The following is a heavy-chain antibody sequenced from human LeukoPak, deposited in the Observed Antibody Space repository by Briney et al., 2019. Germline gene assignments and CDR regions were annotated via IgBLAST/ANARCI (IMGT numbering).Heavy chain of an antibody. CDR1: GGSISSYY. J-gene: IGHJ3*02. Sequence: SETLSLTCTVSGGSISSYYWSWIRQPPGKGLEWIGYIYYSGSTNYNPSLKSRVTISVDTSKNQFSLKLSSVTAADTAVYYCARDRGSSWSSEGDAFDIWGQGTMVTVSS. V-gene: IGHV4-59*01. D-gene: IGHD6-13*01. CDR3: ARDRGSSWSSEGDAFDI. CDR2: IYYSGST.